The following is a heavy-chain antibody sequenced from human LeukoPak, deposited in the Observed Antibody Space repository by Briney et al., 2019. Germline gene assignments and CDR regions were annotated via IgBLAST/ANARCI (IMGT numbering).Heavy chain of an antibody. CDR2: IKSKTDGGTT. Sequence: GGSLRLSCAASGFTFSNAWMSWVRQAPGKGRGWVGRIKSKTDGGTTDYAAPVKVRFTISRDDSKNTLYLQMNSLRAEDTAVYYCAREHYFYHMDGWGEGTTVTVSS. V-gene: IGHV3-15*01. CDR1: GFTFSNAW. J-gene: IGHJ6*03. CDR3: AREHYFYHMDG.